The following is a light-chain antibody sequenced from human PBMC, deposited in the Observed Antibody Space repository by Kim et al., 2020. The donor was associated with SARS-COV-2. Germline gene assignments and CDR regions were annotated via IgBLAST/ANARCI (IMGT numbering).Light chain of an antibody. CDR3: QQYDRSPYT. CDR2: GTS. V-gene: IGKV3-20*01. J-gene: IGKJ2*01. CDR1: QSVASNH. Sequence: WAPGERATLPCRASQSVASNHLAWFQQKPGQAPRLLIYGTSSRATDIPDRFSASESGTDFTLTISRLEPEDFAVYYCQQYDRSPYTFGQGTKLEI.